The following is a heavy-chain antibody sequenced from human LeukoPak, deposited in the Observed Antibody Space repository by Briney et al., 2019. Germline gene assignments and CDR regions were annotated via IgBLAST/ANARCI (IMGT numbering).Heavy chain of an antibody. J-gene: IGHJ6*02. CDR1: GFTVSSNY. Sequence: GGSLRLSCAASGFTVSSNYMSWVRQAPGKGLEWVSVIYSGGSTYYADSVKGRFTISRDNSKNTLYLQMNSLRAEDTAVYYCAREAYCSSTSCYGGGLYGMDVWGQGTTVTVSS. V-gene: IGHV3-66*01. CDR2: IYSGGST. D-gene: IGHD2-2*01. CDR3: AREAYCSSTSCYGGGLYGMDV.